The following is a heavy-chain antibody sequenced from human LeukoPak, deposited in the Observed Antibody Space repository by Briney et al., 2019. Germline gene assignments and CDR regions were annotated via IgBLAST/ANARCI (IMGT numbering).Heavy chain of an antibody. D-gene: IGHD3-10*01. J-gene: IGHJ1*01. V-gene: IGHV1-2*04. CDR1: GYTFTGYY. CDR2: INPNSGGT. Sequence: ASVKVSCKASGYTFTGYYMHCVRQAPGQGLEWMGWINPNSGGTNYAQKFQGWVTMTRDTSISTAYMELSRLRSDDTAVYYCARGGSITMVRGVIKYFQHWGQGTLVTVSS. CDR3: ARGGSITMVRGVIKYFQH.